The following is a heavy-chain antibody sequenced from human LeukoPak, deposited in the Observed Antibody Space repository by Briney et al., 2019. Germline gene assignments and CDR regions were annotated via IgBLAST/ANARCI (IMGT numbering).Heavy chain of an antibody. CDR2: ISSSGSSI. V-gene: IGHV3-48*03. CDR1: GFTFSSYE. CDR3: ARKYCSGGSCVFDY. D-gene: IGHD2-15*01. J-gene: IGHJ4*02. Sequence: GGSLRLSCAASGFTFSSYEMNWVRQAPGKGLEWVSYISSSGSSIYYADSVKGRFTISRDNAKNSLYLQMNSLRAEDTAVYYCARKYCSGGSCVFDYGGQGTLVTVSS.